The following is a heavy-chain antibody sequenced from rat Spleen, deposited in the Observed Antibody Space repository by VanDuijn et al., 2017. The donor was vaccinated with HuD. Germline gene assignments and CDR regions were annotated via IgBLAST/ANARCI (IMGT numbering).Heavy chain of an antibody. CDR1: GFTFSDYN. V-gene: IGHV5-7*01. D-gene: IGHD4-3*01. Sequence: EVQLVESGGGLVQPGRSLKLSCAASGFTFSDYNMAWVRQAPKKGLEWVASISYDGDNTYYRDPVKGRFTISRDNAKSTLYLQMDSLRSEDTATYYCARHGWGYGVMDAWGQGASVTVSS. CDR3: ARHGWGYGVMDA. CDR2: ISYDGDNT. J-gene: IGHJ4*01.